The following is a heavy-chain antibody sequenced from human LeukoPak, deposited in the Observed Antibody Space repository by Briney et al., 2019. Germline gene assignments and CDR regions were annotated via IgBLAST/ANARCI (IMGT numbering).Heavy chain of an antibody. J-gene: IGHJ6*04. CDR2: ISGSRGST. V-gene: IGHV3-23*01. CDR3: ARVLRYCSGGNCYSGGLGYMDV. CDR1: GFTFSIYA. D-gene: IGHD2-15*01. Sequence: GGSLRLSCAASGFTFSIYAMSWVRQAPGKGLERVSAISGSRGSTYYADSVKGRFTISRDNAKNSLYLQMNSLRAEDTAVYYCARVLRYCSGGNCYSGGLGYMDVWGKGTTVTISS.